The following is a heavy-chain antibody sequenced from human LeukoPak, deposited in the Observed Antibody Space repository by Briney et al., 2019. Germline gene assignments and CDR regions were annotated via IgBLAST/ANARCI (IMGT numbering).Heavy chain of an antibody. V-gene: IGHV3-53*01. Sequence: PGGSLRLSCAASGFTVSTNYMSWVRQAPGKGLEWVSIIYSGGSTYYADSVKGRFTISRDNSKNTLSLQMNSLRAEDSAEYYCAKSLLTTATGTGRAFDIWGQGTMVTVSA. CDR1: GFTVSTNY. CDR2: IYSGGST. CDR3: AKSLLTTATGTGRAFDI. D-gene: IGHD1-1*01. J-gene: IGHJ3*02.